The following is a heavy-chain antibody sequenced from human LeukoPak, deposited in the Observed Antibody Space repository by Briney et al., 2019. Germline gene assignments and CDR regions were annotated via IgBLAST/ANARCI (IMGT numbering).Heavy chain of an antibody. J-gene: IGHJ3*02. V-gene: IGHV4-59*08. CDR2: IFYSGST. D-gene: IGHD3-10*01. Sequence: SETLSLTCTVSGGSISSYYWSWIRQPPGKGLEWIGNIFYSGSTTYNPSLKSRVTISVDTSKNQFSLKLSSVTAADTAVYYCARQTYYYGSGTYYNHAFDIWGQGTMVTVSS. CDR3: ARQTYYYGSGTYYNHAFDI. CDR1: GGSISSYY.